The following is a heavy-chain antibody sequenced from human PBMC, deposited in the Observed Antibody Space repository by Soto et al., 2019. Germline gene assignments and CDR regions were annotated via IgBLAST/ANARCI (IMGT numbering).Heavy chain of an antibody. Sequence: PGGSLRLSCAASGFTFSSYGMHWVRQAPGKGLEWVAVISYDGSNKYYADSVKGRFTTSRDNSKNTLYLQMNSLRAEDTAVYYCAKDIGLRLGELSLDYYYYGMDVWGQGTTVTVSS. V-gene: IGHV3-30*18. CDR3: AKDIGLRLGELSLDYYYYGMDV. J-gene: IGHJ6*02. D-gene: IGHD3-16*02. CDR2: ISYDGSNK. CDR1: GFTFSSYG.